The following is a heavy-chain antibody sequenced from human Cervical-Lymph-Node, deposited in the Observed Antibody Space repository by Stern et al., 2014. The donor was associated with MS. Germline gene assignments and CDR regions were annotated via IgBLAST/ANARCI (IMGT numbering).Heavy chain of an antibody. CDR1: GFTFRSYN. Sequence: EVQLVESGGGLVQRGGSLRLSCAASGFTFRSYNMNWVRQAPGTGLEWVSYISSSSSPIYYADSVKGRFTISRDNAKNSLYLQMNSLRAEDTAVYYCARVVGPRFDPWGQGTLVTVSS. CDR2: ISSSSSPI. D-gene: IGHD2-21*01. V-gene: IGHV3-48*01. J-gene: IGHJ5*02. CDR3: ARVVGPRFDP.